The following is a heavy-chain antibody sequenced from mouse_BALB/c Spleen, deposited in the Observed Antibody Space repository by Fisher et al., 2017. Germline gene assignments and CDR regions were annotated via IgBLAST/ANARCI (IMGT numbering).Heavy chain of an antibody. CDR3: ARDRLRLRAMDY. Sequence: RFTISRDNAKNTLYLQMSSLKSEDTAMYYCARDRLRLRAMDYWGQGTSVTVSS. J-gene: IGHJ4*01. D-gene: IGHD1-2*01. V-gene: IGHV5-6-3*01.